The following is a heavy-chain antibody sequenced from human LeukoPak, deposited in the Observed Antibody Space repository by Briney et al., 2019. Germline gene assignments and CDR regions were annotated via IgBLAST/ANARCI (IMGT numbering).Heavy chain of an antibody. Sequence: GASVKVSCKASGYTFTSYYMHWVRQAPGQGLEWMGIINPSGGSTSYAQKFQGRVTMTRDTSTSTVYMELSSLRSEDTAVNYCARSSITMIVVVITAPPDYWGQGTLVTVSS. J-gene: IGHJ4*02. CDR1: GYTFTSYY. V-gene: IGHV1-46*01. CDR2: INPSGGST. CDR3: ARSSITMIVVVITAPPDY. D-gene: IGHD3-22*01.